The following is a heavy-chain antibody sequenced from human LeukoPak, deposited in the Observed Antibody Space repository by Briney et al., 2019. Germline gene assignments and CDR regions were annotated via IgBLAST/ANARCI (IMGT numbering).Heavy chain of an antibody. V-gene: IGHV1-24*01. CDR2: FDPEDGET. D-gene: IGHD4-17*01. CDR1: GYTLTELS. Sequence: ASVNVSCKVSGYTLTELSMHWVRQAPGKGLEWMGGFDPEDGETIYAQKFQGRVTMTEDTSTDTAYMELSSLRSEDTAVYYCATDHFNGEVGDYWGQGTLVTVSS. CDR3: ATDHFNGEVGDY. J-gene: IGHJ4*02.